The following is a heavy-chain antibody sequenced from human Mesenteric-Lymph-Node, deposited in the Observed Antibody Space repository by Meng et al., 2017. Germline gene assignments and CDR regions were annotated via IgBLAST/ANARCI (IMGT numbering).Heavy chain of an antibody. V-gene: IGHV3-30*01. CDR3: ARGGYYGSGTYPFIFDY. CDR1: GFTFSSYA. J-gene: IGHJ4*02. Sequence: GGSLRLPCAASGFTFSSYAMHWVRQAPGKGLEWVAVISYDGSNKYYADSVKGRFTISRDNSKNTLYLQMNSLRAEDTAVYYCARGGYYGSGTYPFIFDYWGQGTLVTVSS. D-gene: IGHD3-10*01. CDR2: ISYDGSNK.